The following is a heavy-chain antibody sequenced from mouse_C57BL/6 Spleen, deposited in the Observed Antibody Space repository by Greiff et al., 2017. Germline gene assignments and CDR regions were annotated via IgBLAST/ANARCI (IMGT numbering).Heavy chain of an antibody. CDR1: GYAFTNYL. Sequence: VQRVESGAELVRPGTSVKVSCKASGYAFTNYLIEWVKQRPGQGLEWIGVINPGSGGTNYNEKFKGKATLTADKSSSTAYMQLSSLTSEDSAVYFCARETTVAYYAMDYWGQGTSVTVSS. CDR3: ARETTVAYYAMDY. V-gene: IGHV1-54*01. D-gene: IGHD1-1*01. J-gene: IGHJ4*01. CDR2: INPGSGGT.